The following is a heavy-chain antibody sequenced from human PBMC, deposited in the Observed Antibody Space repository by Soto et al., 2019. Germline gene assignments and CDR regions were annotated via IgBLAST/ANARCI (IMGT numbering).Heavy chain of an antibody. V-gene: IGHV4-59*01. CDR3: ARDKYCSGGSRRKNWFDP. Sequence: SETLSLTCTVSGGSISSSYWSWIRQPPGKGLEWLAYIYDDGSANYNPSLKSRATISLDMSKNQFSLKLTSVTAADTAVYYCARDKYCSGGSRRKNWFDPWGQGTLVTVSS. CDR2: IYDDGSA. D-gene: IGHD2-15*01. J-gene: IGHJ5*02. CDR1: GGSISSSY.